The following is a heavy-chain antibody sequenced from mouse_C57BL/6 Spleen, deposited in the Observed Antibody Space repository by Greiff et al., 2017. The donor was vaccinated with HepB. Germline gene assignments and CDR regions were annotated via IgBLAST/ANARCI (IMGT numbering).Heavy chain of an antibody. Sequence: EVQLQQSGAELVRPGASVKLSCTASGFNIKDDYMHWVKRRPEQGLEWIGWIDPENGDTEYASKFQGKATITADTSSNTAYLQLSSLTSEDTAVYYCMMPIKPHYAMDYWGQGTSVTVSS. CDR1: GFNIKDDY. J-gene: IGHJ4*01. CDR2: IDPENGDT. D-gene: IGHD1-2*01. V-gene: IGHV14-4*01. CDR3: MMPIKPHYAMDY.